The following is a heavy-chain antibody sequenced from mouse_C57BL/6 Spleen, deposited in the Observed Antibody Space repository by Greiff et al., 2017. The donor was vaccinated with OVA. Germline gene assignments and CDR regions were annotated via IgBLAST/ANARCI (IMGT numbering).Heavy chain of an antibody. CDR2: IDPNSGGT. CDR3: AREATVVARYFDV. V-gene: IGHV1-72*01. D-gene: IGHD1-1*01. Sequence: QVQLQQPGAELVKPGASVKLSCKASGYTFTSYWMHWVKQRPGRGLEWIGRIDPNSGGTKYNEKFKSKATLTIDTPSSTASMQRSSLTSEYSAVYDCAREATVVARYFDVWGTGTPVTVSS. J-gene: IGHJ1*03. CDR1: GYTFTSYW.